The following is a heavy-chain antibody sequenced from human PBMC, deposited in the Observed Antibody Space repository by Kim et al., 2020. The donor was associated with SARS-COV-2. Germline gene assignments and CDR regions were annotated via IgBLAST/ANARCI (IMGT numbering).Heavy chain of an antibody. Sequence: GGSLRLSCEASGFTFNSCEMNWVRQAPGKGLEWVSYISTSGTTIYYADSVKGRFTISRDNAKNSLYLQMNSLRAEDTAVYYFARETEQQLLYGPDAFDIWGQGTMVTVSS. CDR1: GFTFNSCE. D-gene: IGHD6-13*01. CDR2: ISTSGTTI. V-gene: IGHV3-48*03. CDR3: ARETEQQLLYGPDAFDI. J-gene: IGHJ3*02.